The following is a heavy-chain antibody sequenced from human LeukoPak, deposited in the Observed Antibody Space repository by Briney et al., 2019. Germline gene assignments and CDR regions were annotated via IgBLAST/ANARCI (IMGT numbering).Heavy chain of an antibody. CDR1: GFTFSSYG. J-gene: IGHJ4*02. CDR3: AKEMDTVVTRDYFDY. Sequence: PGGSLRLSCAASGFTFSSYGMHWVRQAPGQGLEWVAFIRYDGSNKYYADSVKGRFTISRDNSKNTLYLQMNSLRAEDTAVYYCAKEMDTVVTRDYFDYWGQGTLVTVSS. CDR2: IRYDGSNK. V-gene: IGHV3-30*02. D-gene: IGHD4-23*01.